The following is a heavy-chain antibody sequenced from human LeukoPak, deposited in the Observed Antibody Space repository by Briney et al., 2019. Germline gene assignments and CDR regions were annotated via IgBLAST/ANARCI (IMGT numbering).Heavy chain of an antibody. V-gene: IGHV1-69*05. CDR3: ARASYYNRDAFDI. CDR2: IIPIFGTA. CDR1: GGTFSSYA. Sequence: SVRVSCKASGGTFSSYAISWVRQAPGQGLEWMGGIIPIFGTANYAQKFRGRVTITTDESTSTAYMELRRLTSDDTAMYYCARASYYNRDAFDIWGQGTMVTVSS. J-gene: IGHJ3*02. D-gene: IGHD3-10*01.